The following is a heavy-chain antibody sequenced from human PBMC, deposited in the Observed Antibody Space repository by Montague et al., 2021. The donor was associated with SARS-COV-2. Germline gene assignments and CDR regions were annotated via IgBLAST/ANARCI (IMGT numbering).Heavy chain of an antibody. CDR3: ARGGGYYNYGLDV. Sequence: SETLSLTCTVSGGPISNYYWGWIRQPPGRGLEWIGYIYYSGSTDYSPSLKSRVTISLDTSKNQFSLKVTSVTAADTAVYYCARGGGYYNYGLDVWGPGTTVTVSS. V-gene: IGHV4-59*01. D-gene: IGHD3-22*01. J-gene: IGHJ6*02. CDR2: IYYSGST. CDR1: GGPISNYY.